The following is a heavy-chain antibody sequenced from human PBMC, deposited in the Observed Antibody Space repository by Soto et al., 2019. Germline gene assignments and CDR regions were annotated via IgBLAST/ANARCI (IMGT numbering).Heavy chain of an antibody. CDR1: GYTFSNYG. D-gene: IGHD3-10*01. J-gene: IGHJ6*02. V-gene: IGHV1-18*01. CDR2: ISDYNGNT. Sequence: QVQLVQSGAEVRKPGASVKVSCKASGYTFSNYGLSWVRQAPGQGLEWMGWISDYNGNTHYAQKFQGRLIMTTDTSTXTXXXEXRSLTSDATAVYFCAREGYYAGSGTYSPPRYYGMDVWGQGTTVTVSS. CDR3: AREGYYAGSGTYSPPRYYGMDV.